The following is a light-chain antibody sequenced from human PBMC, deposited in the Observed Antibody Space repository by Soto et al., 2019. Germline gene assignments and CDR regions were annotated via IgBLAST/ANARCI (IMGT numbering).Light chain of an antibody. J-gene: IGKJ2*01. CDR2: GAS. CDR1: QSVSSSY. V-gene: IGKV3-20*01. Sequence: EIVLTQSPGTLSLSPGERATLSCRASQSVSSSYLAWYQQKPGQAPRLLIYGASSRATGISDRFSGSGSGTDFTLTISRLEPEDFAVYYCQQYASSPYTFGPGTKLEIK. CDR3: QQYASSPYT.